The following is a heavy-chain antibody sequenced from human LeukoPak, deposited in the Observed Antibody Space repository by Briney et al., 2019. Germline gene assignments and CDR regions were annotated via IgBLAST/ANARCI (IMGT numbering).Heavy chain of an antibody. J-gene: IGHJ3*02. D-gene: IGHD3-22*01. CDR3: ARGDDSSGYDAFDI. V-gene: IGHV3-11*01. Sequence: GGSLRLSCAASGFTFSDYYMNWIRQAPGKGLEWVSYISSSGGTIYYADSMKGRFTISRGNAKNSLYLQMNSLRAEDTAVYYCARGDDSSGYDAFDIWGQGTMVTVSS. CDR1: GFTFSDYY. CDR2: ISSSGGTI.